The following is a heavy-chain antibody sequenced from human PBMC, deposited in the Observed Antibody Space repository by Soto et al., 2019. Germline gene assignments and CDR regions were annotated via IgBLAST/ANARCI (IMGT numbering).Heavy chain of an antibody. Sequence: GGSLRLSCAASGFTFSSYGMHWVRQAPGKGLEWVAVIWYDGSNKYYADSVKGRFTISRDNSKNTLYLQMNSLRAEDTAVYYCARDPYGLGLFDYWGQGTLVTVSS. CDR3: ARDPYGLGLFDY. CDR2: IWYDGSNK. D-gene: IGHD3-10*01. J-gene: IGHJ4*02. CDR1: GFTFSSYG. V-gene: IGHV3-33*08.